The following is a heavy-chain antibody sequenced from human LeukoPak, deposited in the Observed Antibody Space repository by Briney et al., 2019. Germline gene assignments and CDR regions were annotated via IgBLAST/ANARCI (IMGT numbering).Heavy chain of an antibody. V-gene: IGHV3-30*18. Sequence: PGGSLRLSCAASGFTFSSYGIHWVRQAPGKGLEWVAVISYDGSDKYYGDSVKGRFTISRDNSKNTVYLQMNSLRAEDTAVYYCAKGESIVAPIFGDYFDSWGQGTLVTVSS. CDR2: ISYDGSDK. CDR1: GFTFSSYG. D-gene: IGHD5-12*01. J-gene: IGHJ4*02. CDR3: AKGESIVAPIFGDYFDS.